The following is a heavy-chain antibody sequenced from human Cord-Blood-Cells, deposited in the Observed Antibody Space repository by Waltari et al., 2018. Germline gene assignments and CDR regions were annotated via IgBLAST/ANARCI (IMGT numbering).Heavy chain of an antibody. D-gene: IGHD7-27*01. CDR1: GYTLTELP. J-gene: IGHJ2*01. V-gene: IGHV1-24*01. CDR2: CDPEDGET. CDR3: ATDLGQRRHWYFDL. Sequence: QVQLVQSGAEVKKPGASVKVSCKVSGYTLTELPMPWVRQPPGKGLEWMGGCDPEDGETIYAQKCQGRVTMTEDTSTDTAYMELSSLRSEDTAVYYCATDLGQRRHWYFDLWGRGTLVTVSS.